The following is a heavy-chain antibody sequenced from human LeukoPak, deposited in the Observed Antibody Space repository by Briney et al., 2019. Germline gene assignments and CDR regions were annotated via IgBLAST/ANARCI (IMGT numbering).Heavy chain of an antibody. V-gene: IGHV4-34*01. Sequence: SETLSLTCAVYGGSFSGYYWSWIRQPPGKGLEWIGEINHSGSTNYNPSLKSRVTISVDTSENQFSLKLSSVTAADTAVYYCARGRGYYYDSSGYYPNWGQGTLVTVSS. D-gene: IGHD3-22*01. CDR1: GGSFSGYY. CDR3: ARGRGYYYDSSGYYPN. J-gene: IGHJ4*02. CDR2: INHSGST.